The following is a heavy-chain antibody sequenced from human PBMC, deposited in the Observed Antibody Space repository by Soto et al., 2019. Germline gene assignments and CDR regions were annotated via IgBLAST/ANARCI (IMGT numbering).Heavy chain of an antibody. Sequence: GESLKISCNGSGYSFTIYCISLVLQMPGKGLEWMGRIDPSDSYTNYSPSFQGHVTISADKSISTAYLQWSSLKASDTAMYYCASYYDSSGTDRGYFDYWGQGTLVTVSS. D-gene: IGHD3-22*01. J-gene: IGHJ4*02. V-gene: IGHV5-10-1*01. CDR3: ASYYDSSGTDRGYFDY. CDR2: IDPSDSYT. CDR1: GYSFTIYC.